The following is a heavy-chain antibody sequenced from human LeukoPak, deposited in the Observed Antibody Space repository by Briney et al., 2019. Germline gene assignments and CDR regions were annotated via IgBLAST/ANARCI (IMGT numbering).Heavy chain of an antibody. CDR1: VFTFSAYA. V-gene: IGHV3-30*09. J-gene: IGHJ6*03. D-gene: IGHD2-8*01. Sequence: GGSLRLSCTASVFTFSAYAMHWVRQAPGKGPEWVAVVSYDGSKKDYADSVKGRFAISRDNSKNTLYLQMKSLRVEDTAVYYCVRGNGYYYYYMDVWGKGTTVTVSS. CDR2: VSYDGSKK. CDR3: VRGNGYYYYYMDV.